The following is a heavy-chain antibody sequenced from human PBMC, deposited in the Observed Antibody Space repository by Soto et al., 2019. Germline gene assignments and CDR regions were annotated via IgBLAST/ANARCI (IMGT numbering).Heavy chain of an antibody. CDR2: IYYSGST. V-gene: IGHV4-59*01. J-gene: IGHJ4*02. Sequence: PSETLSLTCTVSGGSISSYYWSWIRQPPGKGLGWIGYIYYSGSTNYNPSLKSRVTISVDTSKNQFSLKLSSVTAADTAVYYCARDNTMVRGVTRGFDYWGQGTLVTVSS. D-gene: IGHD3-10*01. CDR1: GGSISSYY. CDR3: ARDNTMVRGVTRGFDY.